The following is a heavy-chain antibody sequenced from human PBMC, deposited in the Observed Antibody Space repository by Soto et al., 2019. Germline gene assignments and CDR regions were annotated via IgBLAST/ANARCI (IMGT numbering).Heavy chain of an antibody. V-gene: IGHV1-8*01. Sequence: QVQLVQSGAEVKKPGASVKVSCKASGYTFTSYDINWVRQATGQGLEWMGWMNPKSGNTGYAQKFQGRVTMTRSTSISTAYMELSSLISEDAAVYYCACDVEERLEYWCQGTLVTVSS. D-gene: IGHD1-1*01. J-gene: IGHJ4*02. CDR1: GYTFTSYD. CDR3: ACDVEERLEY. CDR2: MNPKSGNT.